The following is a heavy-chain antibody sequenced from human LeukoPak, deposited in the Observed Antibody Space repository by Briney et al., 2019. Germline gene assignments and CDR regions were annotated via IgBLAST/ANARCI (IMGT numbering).Heavy chain of an antibody. Sequence: SETLSLTCAVYGGSFSGYYWSWIRQPPGKGLEWIGEINHSGSTNYNPSLKSRVTISVDTSKNQFSLKLSSVTAADTAVYYCARGREVMATIVREEDYWGQGTLVTVSS. CDR2: INHSGST. CDR3: ARGREVMATIVREEDY. D-gene: IGHD5-12*01. V-gene: IGHV4-34*01. CDR1: GGSFSGYY. J-gene: IGHJ4*02.